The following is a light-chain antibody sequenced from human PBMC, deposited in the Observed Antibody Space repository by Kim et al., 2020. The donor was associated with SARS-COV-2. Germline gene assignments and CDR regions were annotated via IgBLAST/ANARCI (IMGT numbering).Light chain of an antibody. CDR1: SLKNYY. CDR3: ESRDSSAHHLV. CDR2: GKN. V-gene: IGLV3-19*01. J-gene: IGLJ2*01. Sequence: SSELTQDPAVSVALGQTVRITCQGDSLKNYYATWYQQKPGQAPVLVIYGKNNRPSGIPDRFSGSSSRNTASLTITGAQAEDEADYYCESRDSSAHHLVFGGGTKLTV.